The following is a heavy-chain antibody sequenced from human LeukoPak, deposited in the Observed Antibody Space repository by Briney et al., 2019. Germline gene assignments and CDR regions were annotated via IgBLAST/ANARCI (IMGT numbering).Heavy chain of an antibody. V-gene: IGHV4-34*01. J-gene: IGHJ4*02. Sequence: SETLSLTCAVYGGSFSGYYWSWLRQPPGKGLEWIGEINHSGSTNYNPSLKSRVTISVDTSKNQFSLELSSVTAADTAVYYCARKGITIFGVVKGFDYWGQGTLVTVSS. D-gene: IGHD3-3*01. CDR2: INHSGST. CDR1: GGSFSGYY. CDR3: ARKGITIFGVVKGFDY.